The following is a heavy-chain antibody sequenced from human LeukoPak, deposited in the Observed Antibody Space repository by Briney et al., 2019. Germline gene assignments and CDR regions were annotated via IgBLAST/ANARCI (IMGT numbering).Heavy chain of an antibody. CDR3: ARATSYVWGSYRSYYFDY. V-gene: IGHV3-53*01. CDR1: GFTVSSNY. CDR2: IYSGGST. J-gene: IGHJ4*02. Sequence: GGSLRLSCAASGFTVSSNYMSWVRQAPGKGLEWVSVIYSGGSTYYADSVKGRFTISRDNSKNMLYLQMNSLRAEDTAVYYCARATSYVWGSYRSYYFDYWGQGTLVTVSS. D-gene: IGHD3-16*02.